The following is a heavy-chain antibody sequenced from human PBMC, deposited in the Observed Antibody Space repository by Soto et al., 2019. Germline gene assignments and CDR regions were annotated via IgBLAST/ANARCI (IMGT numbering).Heavy chain of an antibody. CDR3: ARAYYDFWSGFFDP. J-gene: IGHJ5*02. D-gene: IGHD3-3*01. CDR2: MNPNSGNT. Sequence: ASLKVSCQAAGYTFTSYDINWVRQATGQGLEWMGWMNPNSGNTGYAQKFQGRVTMTRNTSISTAYMELSSLRSEDTAVYYCARAYYDFWSGFFDPWGQGTLVTGS. V-gene: IGHV1-8*01. CDR1: GYTFTSYD.